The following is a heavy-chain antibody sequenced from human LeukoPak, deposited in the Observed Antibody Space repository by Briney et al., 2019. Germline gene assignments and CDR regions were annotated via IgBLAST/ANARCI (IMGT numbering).Heavy chain of an antibody. D-gene: IGHD6-13*01. CDR1: GFTFSSYS. J-gene: IGHJ6*02. CDR3: AREGSSSWQYYYYGMDV. Sequence: GGSLRLSCAASGFTFSSYSMNWVRQAPGKGLEWVSYISSSSSTIYYADSVKGRFTISRDNAKNSLYLQMNSLRDEDTAVYYCAREGSSSWQYYYYGMDVWGQGTTVTVSS. CDR2: ISSSSSTI. V-gene: IGHV3-48*02.